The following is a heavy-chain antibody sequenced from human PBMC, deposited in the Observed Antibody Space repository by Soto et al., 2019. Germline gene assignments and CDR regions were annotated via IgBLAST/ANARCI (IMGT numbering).Heavy chain of an antibody. CDR2: INPSGGGT. CDR1: GYTFTSHY. V-gene: IGHV1-46*01. Sequence: QVQLVQSGAEVKKPGASVRISCKTSGYTFTSHYVHWVRQAPGQGLEWVGIINPSGGGTPFAQRFPDRVTMTRYTSTSTVFMELSSLRSDDTAIYYCARDPGLRIFDFWGQGTLVTVSS. J-gene: IGHJ4*02. CDR3: ARDPGLRIFDF. D-gene: IGHD2-8*02.